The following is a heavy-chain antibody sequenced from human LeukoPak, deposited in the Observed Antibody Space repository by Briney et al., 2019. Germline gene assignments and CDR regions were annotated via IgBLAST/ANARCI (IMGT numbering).Heavy chain of an antibody. CDR1: GFTFSSYA. CDR2: ISGSGGST. CDR3: ARGAGGGNYHDAFDI. J-gene: IGHJ3*02. D-gene: IGHD1-26*01. Sequence: GGSLRLSCAASGFTFSSYAMSWVRQAPGKGLEWVSAISGSGGSTYYADSVKGRFTISRDNAKNSLYLQMNSLRAEDTAVYYCARGAGGGNYHDAFDIWGQGTMVTVSS. V-gene: IGHV3-23*01.